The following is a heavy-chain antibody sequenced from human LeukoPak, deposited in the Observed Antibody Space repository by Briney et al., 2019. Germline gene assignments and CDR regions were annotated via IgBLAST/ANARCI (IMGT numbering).Heavy chain of an antibody. Sequence: PSGTLSLTCAVSGGSISSSNWWSWVRQPPGKGLEWIGEIYHSGSTNYNPSLKSRVTISVDKSKNQFSLKLSSVTAADTAVYYCARRGDEQWLLRDRSYYFDYWGQGTLVTVSS. CDR1: GGSISSSNW. CDR2: IYHSGST. CDR3: ARRGDEQWLLRDRSYYFDY. J-gene: IGHJ4*02. V-gene: IGHV4-4*02. D-gene: IGHD6-19*01.